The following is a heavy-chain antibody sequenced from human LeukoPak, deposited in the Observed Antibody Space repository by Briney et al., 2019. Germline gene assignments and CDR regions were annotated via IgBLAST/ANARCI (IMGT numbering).Heavy chain of an antibody. CDR3: ARDRAGAFDI. D-gene: IGHD3-10*01. CDR2: ISSSSSTI. J-gene: IGHJ3*02. CDR1: GFTFSSYS. V-gene: IGHV3-48*01. Sequence: GGSLRLSCAASGFTFSSYSMNWVRQAPGKGLEWVSYISSSSSTIYYADSVKGRFTISRDNAKNSLYLQMNSLRAEDTAVYYCARDRAGAFDIWGQGTMVTVSS.